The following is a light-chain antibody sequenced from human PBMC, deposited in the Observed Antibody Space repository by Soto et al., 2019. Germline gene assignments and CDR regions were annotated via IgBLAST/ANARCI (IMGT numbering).Light chain of an antibody. CDR3: QQYDCSPWT. CDR2: GAS. V-gene: IGKV3-20*01. CDR1: QSVSSSF. Sequence: EIVLTQSPGTLSLSPGERATLSCRASQSVSSSFLAWYQQKPGQAPRLLIYGASSRATGIPDRFSGSGSGPDFTLTISRLEPEDFAVYYCQQYDCSPWTFGQGTQVEMK. J-gene: IGKJ1*01.